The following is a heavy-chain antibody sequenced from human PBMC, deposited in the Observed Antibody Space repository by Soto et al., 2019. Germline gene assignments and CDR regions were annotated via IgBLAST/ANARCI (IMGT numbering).Heavy chain of an antibody. Sequence: GGSLRLSCAASGFTFSSYSMNWVRQAPGKGLEWVSSISSSSSYIYYADSVKGRFTISRDNAKNSLYLQMNSLRAEDTAVYYCARDSILGYCSSTSCYFDYWGQGTLVTVSS. CDR3: ARDSILGYCSSTSCYFDY. J-gene: IGHJ4*02. D-gene: IGHD2-2*01. V-gene: IGHV3-21*01. CDR1: GFTFSSYS. CDR2: ISSSSSYI.